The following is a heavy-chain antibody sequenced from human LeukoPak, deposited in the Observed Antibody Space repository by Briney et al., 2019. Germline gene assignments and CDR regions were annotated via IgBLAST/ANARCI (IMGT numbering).Heavy chain of an antibody. CDR1: GGSISSYY. J-gene: IGHJ5*02. CDR3: ARGETYYYDSSGYNNWFDP. Sequence: SETLSLTGTVSGGSISSYYWSWIRQPPGKGLEWIGYIYYSGSTNYNPSLKSRVTISVDTSKNQFSLKLSSVTAADTAVYYCARGETYYYDSSGYNNWFDPWGQGTLVTVSS. CDR2: IYYSGST. D-gene: IGHD3-22*01. V-gene: IGHV4-59*01.